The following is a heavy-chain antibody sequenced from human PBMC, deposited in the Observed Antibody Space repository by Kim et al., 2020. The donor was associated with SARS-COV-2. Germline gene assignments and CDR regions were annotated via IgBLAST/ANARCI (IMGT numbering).Heavy chain of an antibody. CDR2: INPNSGGT. V-gene: IGHV1-2*06. J-gene: IGHJ5*02. CDR3: ARARIAVAGTGWFDP. D-gene: IGHD6-19*01. CDR1: GYTFTGYY. Sequence: ASVKVSCKASGYTFTGYYMHWVRQAPGQGLEWMGRINPNSGGTNYAQKFQGRVTMTRDTSISTAYMELSRLRSDDTAVYYCARARIAVAGTGWFDPWGQGTLVTVSS.